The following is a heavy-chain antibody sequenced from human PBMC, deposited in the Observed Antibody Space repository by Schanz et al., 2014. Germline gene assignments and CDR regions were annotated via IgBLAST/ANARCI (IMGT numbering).Heavy chain of an antibody. CDR3: ARDRLECGAECYSVEVFEI. CDR2: MSWNAGSL. D-gene: IGHD2-21*01. CDR1: GFRFDDYA. V-gene: IGHV3-9*01. J-gene: IGHJ4*02. Sequence: EVQLVESGGGLVQPGRSLRLSCVASGFRFDDYAMHWVRQAPGKGLEWVSGMSWNAGSLGYGDSVKGRFTISRDNAKNSLYLQMNSLRAEDTAVYYCARDRLECGAECYSVEVFEIWGQGTLVTVSS.